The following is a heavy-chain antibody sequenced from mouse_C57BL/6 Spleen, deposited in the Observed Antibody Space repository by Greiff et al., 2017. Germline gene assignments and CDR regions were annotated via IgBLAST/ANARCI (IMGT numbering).Heavy chain of an antibody. V-gene: IGHV1-81*01. CDR3: ARSPSTMITTYFDY. D-gene: IGHD2-4*01. J-gene: IGHJ2*01. CDR1: GYTFTSYG. Sequence: VQLQQSGAELARPGASVKLSCKASGYTFTSYGISWVKQRTGQGLEWIGEIYPRSGNTYYNEKFKGKATLTADKSSSTAYMELRSLTSEDSAVYFCARSPSTMITTYFDYWGQGTTLTVSS. CDR2: IYPRSGNT.